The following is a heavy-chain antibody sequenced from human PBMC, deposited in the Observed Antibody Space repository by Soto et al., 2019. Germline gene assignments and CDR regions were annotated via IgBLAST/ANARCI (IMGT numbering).Heavy chain of an antibody. CDR1: GVTFKTSE. Sequence: GVSLRLSCAASGVTFKTSEVHWVRQAPGKGLEWLSFIRASDNSIYYADSVEGRFTISGDNAKNSVSLQMNSLTVEDTAIYYCASSGWGASGTPYLDFWGQGTLVTVSS. V-gene: IGHV3-48*03. CDR3: ASSGWGASGTPYLDF. D-gene: IGHD1-1*01. J-gene: IGHJ4*02. CDR2: IRASDNSI.